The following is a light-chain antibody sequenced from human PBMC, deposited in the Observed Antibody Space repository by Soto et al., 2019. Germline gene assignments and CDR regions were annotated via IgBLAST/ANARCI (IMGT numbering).Light chain of an antibody. V-gene: IGKV1-5*03. Sequence: DIQMTQSPSSLSASVGDRVTITCRDSQSTSSYLAWYQQKPGKAPKLLIYQASSLENGVPSRLSGSGSGTEFSLTISSLQPDEFATYYCQQYSSHSTFGQGTKVDIK. CDR3: QQYSSHST. J-gene: IGKJ1*01. CDR1: QSTSSY. CDR2: QAS.